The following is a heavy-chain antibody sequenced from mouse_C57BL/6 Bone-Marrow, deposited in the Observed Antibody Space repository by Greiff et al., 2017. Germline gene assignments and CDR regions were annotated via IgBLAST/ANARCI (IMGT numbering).Heavy chain of an antibody. D-gene: IGHD2-5*01. CDR3: ARYKIAYYSNYGDFDY. Sequence: QVQLQQSGAELARPGASVKMSCKASGYTFTSYTMHLVKQRPGQGLDWIGYINPSSGYNKYNQKFKDKATFPADTSSSTAYMQLSSLTAEDSAVYYGARYKIAYYSNYGDFDYWGQGTTLTVSS. CDR2: INPSSGYN. J-gene: IGHJ2*01. CDR1: GYTFTSYT. V-gene: IGHV1-4*01.